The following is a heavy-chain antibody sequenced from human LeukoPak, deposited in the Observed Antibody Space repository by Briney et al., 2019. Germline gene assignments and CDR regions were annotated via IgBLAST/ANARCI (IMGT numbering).Heavy chain of an antibody. CDR1: GGSFSGYY. CDR2: INHSGST. Sequence: KPSETLSLTCAVYGGSFSGYYWSWIRQLPGKGLEWIGEINHSGSTNYNPSLKSRVTISVDTSKNQFSLKLSSVTAADTAVYYCARDVGGYFESSGYYLDYWGQGTLVTVSS. CDR3: ARDVGGYFESSGYYLDY. V-gene: IGHV4-34*01. J-gene: IGHJ4*02. D-gene: IGHD3-22*01.